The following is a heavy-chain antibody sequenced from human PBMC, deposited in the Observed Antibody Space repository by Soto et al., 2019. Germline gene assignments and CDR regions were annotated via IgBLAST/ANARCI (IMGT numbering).Heavy chain of an antibody. CDR1: GFTLSHSW. V-gene: IGHV3-7*04. CDR3: AGYHRGPPHF. J-gene: IGHJ4*02. D-gene: IGHD3-10*01. Sequence: EMQLVESGGGLVQPGGSLRLSCVASGFTLSHSWMSWVRQAPGKGLEWVAKMDGGGTDIHYVDSVKGRFTISRDNANNSLYLQMRSLRVEDTAVYYCAGYHRGPPHFRGQGTLVSVSS. CDR2: MDGGGTDI.